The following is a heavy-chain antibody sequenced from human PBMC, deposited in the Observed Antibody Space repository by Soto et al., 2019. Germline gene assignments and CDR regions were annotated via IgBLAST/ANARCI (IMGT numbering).Heavy chain of an antibody. CDR1: GFTFSSYG. CDR3: ANLYGDYVFDY. D-gene: IGHD4-17*01. Sequence: GGSLRLSCAASGFTFSSYGMHWVRQAPGKGLEWVAVISYDGSNKYYADSVKGRFTISRDNSKNTLYLQMNSLRAEDTAVYYCANLYGDYVFDYWGQGTLVTVSS. J-gene: IGHJ4*02. V-gene: IGHV3-30*18. CDR2: ISYDGSNK.